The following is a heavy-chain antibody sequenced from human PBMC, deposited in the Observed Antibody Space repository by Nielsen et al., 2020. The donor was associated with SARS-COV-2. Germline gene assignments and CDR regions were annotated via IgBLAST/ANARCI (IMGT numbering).Heavy chain of an antibody. J-gene: IGHJ4*02. CDR2: INAGNGNT. CDR1: GYSFTSYA. CDR3: ARHLRGYIDY. V-gene: IGHV1-3*01. Sequence: ASVKVSCKASGYSFTSYAMHWVRQAPGQRLEWMGWINAGNGNTRYSQNFQGRVTITRDTSASTAYVELSSLRSEDTAVYYCARHLRGYIDYWGQGTLVTVSS.